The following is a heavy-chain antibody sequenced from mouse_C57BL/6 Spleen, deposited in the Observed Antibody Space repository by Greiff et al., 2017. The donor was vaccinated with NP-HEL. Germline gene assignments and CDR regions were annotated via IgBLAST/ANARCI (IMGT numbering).Heavy chain of an antibody. CDR1: GFTFSDFY. CDR3: ARDAEDGYFPMDY. CDR2: SRNKANDYTT. J-gene: IGHJ4*01. Sequence: EVKLMESGGGLVQSGRSLRLSCATSGFTFSDFYMEWVRQAPGKGLEWIAASRNKANDYTTEYSASVKGRFIVSRDTSQSILYLQMNALRAEDTAIYYCARDAEDGYFPMDYWGQGTSVTVSS. V-gene: IGHV7-1*01. D-gene: IGHD2-3*01.